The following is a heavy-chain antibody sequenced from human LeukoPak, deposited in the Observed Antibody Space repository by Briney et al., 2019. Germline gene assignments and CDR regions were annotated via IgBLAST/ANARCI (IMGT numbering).Heavy chain of an antibody. V-gene: IGHV1-2*02. Sequence: ASVKVSCKASGYTFTGYYMHWVRQAPGQGLEWMGWINPNSGGTNYAQKFQGRVTMTRDTSISTAYMELSRLRSDDAAVYYCARTRGRIVGATEYYFDYWGQGTLVTVSS. D-gene: IGHD1-26*01. CDR1: GYTFTGYY. CDR2: INPNSGGT. CDR3: ARTRGRIVGATEYYFDY. J-gene: IGHJ4*02.